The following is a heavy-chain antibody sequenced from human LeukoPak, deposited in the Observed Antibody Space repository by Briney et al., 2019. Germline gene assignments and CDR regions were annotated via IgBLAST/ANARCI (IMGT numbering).Heavy chain of an antibody. D-gene: IGHD3-3*01. CDR2: ISSSGTTI. CDR1: GFTFNRYS. CDR3: ARVGYSDFWSGYYWDY. J-gene: IGHJ4*02. Sequence: GGSLRLSCAASGFTFNRYSMNWVRQAPGKGLEWISYISSSGTTIYYADSVQGRFIISRDNARNSLYLQMNSLRAEDTAVYYCARVGYSDFWSGYYWDYWGQGTLATVSS. V-gene: IGHV3-48*01.